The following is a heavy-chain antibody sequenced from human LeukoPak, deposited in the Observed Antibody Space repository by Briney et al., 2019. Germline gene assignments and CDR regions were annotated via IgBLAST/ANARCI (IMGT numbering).Heavy chain of an antibody. V-gene: IGHV1-3*01. CDR2: MNAGNGNT. J-gene: IGHJ4*02. Sequence: ASVKVSCKASGDTFTSYAMHWVRQAPGQRLEWMGWMNAGNGNTKYSQKFQGRVTITRDTSASTAYMELSSLRSEDTAVYYCARDRYSGYDYGTQGYFDYWGQGTLVTVSS. CDR3: ARDRYSGYDYGTQGYFDY. CDR1: GDTFTSYA. D-gene: IGHD5-12*01.